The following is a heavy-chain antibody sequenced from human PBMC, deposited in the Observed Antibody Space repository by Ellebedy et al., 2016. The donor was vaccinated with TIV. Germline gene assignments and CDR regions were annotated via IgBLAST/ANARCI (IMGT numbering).Heavy chain of an antibody. V-gene: IGHV1-2*02. CDR3: TRDLTNIVSGDY. D-gene: IGHD5/OR15-5a*01. CDR1: GYTFTDYY. Sequence: AASVKVSCKTSGYTFTDYYIHWVRQAPGQGLEWMAWLNPNSGGTNYAQKFQGRFTVTRDTSTSTAFLELSRLRSDDTAVYYCTRDLTNIVSGDYWGQGTLVTVSS. J-gene: IGHJ4*02. CDR2: LNPNSGGT.